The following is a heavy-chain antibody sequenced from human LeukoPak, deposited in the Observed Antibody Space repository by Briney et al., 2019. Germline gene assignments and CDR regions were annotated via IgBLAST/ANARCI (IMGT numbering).Heavy chain of an antibody. CDR1: GYSFTSYW. J-gene: IGHJ4*02. Sequence: GESLKISCKGSGYSFTSYWIGWVRQMPGKGLEWMGIIYPGDSDTRSSPSFQGQVTISADKSISTAYLQWSSLKASDTAMYYCARHPPRGDSGSYYYFDYWGQGTLVTVSS. V-gene: IGHV5-51*01. CDR2: IYPGDSDT. CDR3: ARHPPRGDSGSYYYFDY. D-gene: IGHD1-26*01.